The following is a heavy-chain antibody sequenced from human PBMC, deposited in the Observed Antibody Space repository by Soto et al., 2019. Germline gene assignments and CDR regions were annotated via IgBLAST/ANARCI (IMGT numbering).Heavy chain of an antibody. CDR2: INHSGST. J-gene: IGHJ4*02. D-gene: IGHD3-16*02. CDR3: ARRRLVDHYVWGSYRRRGYFDY. V-gene: IGHV4-34*01. Sequence: SETLSLTCAVYGGSFSGYYWSWIRQPPGKGLEWIGEINHSGSTNYNPSLKSRVTISVDTSKNQFSLKLSSVTAADTAVYYCARRRLVDHYVWGSYRRRGYFDYWGQGTLVTVSS. CDR1: GGSFSGYY.